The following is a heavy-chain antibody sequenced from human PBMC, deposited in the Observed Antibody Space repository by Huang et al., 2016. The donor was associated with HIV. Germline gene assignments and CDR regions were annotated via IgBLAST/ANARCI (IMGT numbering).Heavy chain of an antibody. V-gene: IGHV4-39*01. CDR2: VYQSGST. D-gene: IGHD6-13*01. CDR3: ASQHIGAAATWF. Sequence: QLQLQESGPGQVKPSETLSLTCTVSGDFLSSTNYYWGWISQSPGKGLVGVGRVYQSGSTNYNPSRKIRVTLSVDTSRNQFSLRLNSVTAADTAVYYCASQHIGAAATWFWGRGTQVAVSS. CDR1: GDFLSSTNYY. J-gene: IGHJ4*02.